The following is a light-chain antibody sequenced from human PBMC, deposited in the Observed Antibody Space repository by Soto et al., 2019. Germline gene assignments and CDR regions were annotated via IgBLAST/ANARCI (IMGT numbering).Light chain of an antibody. V-gene: IGKV1-27*01. Sequence: DIQMTQYPSSLSASVGDRVTITCRASQAISNYLAWYQQKPGKVPKLLIYSASNLQSGVPSRFSGSGSGTDFTLTISSLQPEDVATYYGHRTYNAPRAPFDQGTRLEIK. CDR3: HRTYNAPRAP. CDR2: SAS. J-gene: IGKJ5*01. CDR1: QAISNY.